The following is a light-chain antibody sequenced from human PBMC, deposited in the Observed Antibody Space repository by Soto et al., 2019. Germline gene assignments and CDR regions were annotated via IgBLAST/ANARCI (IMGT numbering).Light chain of an antibody. CDR2: GDS. V-gene: IGLV1-40*01. CDR1: SSNIGAGYN. J-gene: IGLJ2*01. Sequence: QSVLTQPPSVSGAPGQRVTISCTGSSSNIGAGYNVHWYQQVPGTAPKLLIYGDSNRPSGVPDRFSGSKSGTSASLTISGLQAEDEADYYCSSYTSSSTHVVFGGGTKVTVL. CDR3: SSYTSSSTHVV.